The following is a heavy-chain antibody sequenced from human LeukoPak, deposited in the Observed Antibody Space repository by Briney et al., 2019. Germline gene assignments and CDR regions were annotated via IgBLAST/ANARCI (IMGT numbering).Heavy chain of an antibody. CDR2: IDNFGNI. CDR3: AGGTYYGTGTRPAFFDY. CDR1: GFSVNNNY. V-gene: IGHV3-53*01. J-gene: IGHJ4*02. D-gene: IGHD3-10*01. Sequence: GGSLRLSCAASGFSVNNNYMNWVRQAPGEGLEWVSDIDNFGNIHYASSLAGRVTISRDISRDTVFLQMNNLRAEDTALYYCAGGTYYGTGTRPAFFDYWGLGTQITVAS.